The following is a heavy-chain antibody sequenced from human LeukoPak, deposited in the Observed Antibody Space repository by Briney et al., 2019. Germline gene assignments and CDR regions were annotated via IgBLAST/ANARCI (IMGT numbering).Heavy chain of an antibody. V-gene: IGHV3-7*01. CDR3: ARDKGTSYLSSFGY. J-gene: IGHJ4*02. CDR2: IKQDGSEK. CDR1: GFTFSSYW. D-gene: IGHD6-6*01. Sequence: GGSLRLSCAASGFTFSSYWMGWVRQAPGKGLEWVANIKQDGSEKYYVDSVKGRFTISRDNAKNSLYLQMNSLRAADTAVYYCARDKGTSYLSSFGYWGQGTLVTVSS.